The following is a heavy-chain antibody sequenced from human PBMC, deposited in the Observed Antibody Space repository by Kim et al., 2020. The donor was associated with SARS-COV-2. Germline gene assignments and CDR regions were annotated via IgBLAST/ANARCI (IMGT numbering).Heavy chain of an antibody. CDR2: ISYDGSNK. CDR3: ARGVEDSLDY. Sequence: GGSLRLSCAASGFTFSSYAMHWVRQAPGKGLEWVAVISYDGSNKYYADSVKGRFTISRDNSKNTLYLQMNSLRAEDTAVYYCARGVEDSLDYWGQGTLVTVSS. V-gene: IGHV3-30-3*01. J-gene: IGHJ4*02. CDR1: GFTFSSYA. D-gene: IGHD2-15*01.